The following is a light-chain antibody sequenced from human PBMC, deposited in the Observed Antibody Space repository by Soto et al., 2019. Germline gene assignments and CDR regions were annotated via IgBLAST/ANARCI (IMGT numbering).Light chain of an antibody. CDR2: GAS. CDR1: QGIGTW. J-gene: IGKJ4*01. V-gene: IGKV1-12*01. CDR3: QQANHFPLT. Sequence: DIPMTQSPSSVSASVGDRVTITCRASQGIGTWLAWYQQKPGQVPKYLIYGASSLHSGVPSRFSGSGSGTYFTLTISSLQPEDFATYYCQQANHFPLTFGGGTRVEIK.